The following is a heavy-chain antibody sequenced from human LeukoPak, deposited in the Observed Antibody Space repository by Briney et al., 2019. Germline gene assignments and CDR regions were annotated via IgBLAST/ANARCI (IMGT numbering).Heavy chain of an antibody. Sequence: GGSLRLSCAASGFTFSSHWMHWVRQAPGKGLVWVSRINSDGSSTSYADSVKGRFTISRDNAKNTLYLQMNSLRAEDTAVYYCARVKVGATTPDFDYWGQGTLVTVSS. CDR3: ARVKVGATTPDFDY. V-gene: IGHV3-74*01. D-gene: IGHD1-26*01. CDR1: GFTFSSHW. J-gene: IGHJ4*02. CDR2: INSDGSST.